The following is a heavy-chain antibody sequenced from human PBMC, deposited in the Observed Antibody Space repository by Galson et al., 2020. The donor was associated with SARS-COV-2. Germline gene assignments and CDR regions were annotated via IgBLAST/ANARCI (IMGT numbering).Heavy chain of an antibody. Sequence: SGPTLVKPTETLTLTCTVPGFSLSNARMGVSWIRQPPGKALEWLAHIFSNDEKSYSTSMKSRITISKDTSKSQVVLTMTNMDPVDTATYYCARMMYYYDSSGYYYVFDDAFDIWGQGTMVTVSS. J-gene: IGHJ3*02. CDR3: ARMMYYYDSSGYYYVFDDAFDI. CDR1: GFSLSNARMG. D-gene: IGHD3-22*01. CDR2: IFSNDEK. V-gene: IGHV2-26*01.